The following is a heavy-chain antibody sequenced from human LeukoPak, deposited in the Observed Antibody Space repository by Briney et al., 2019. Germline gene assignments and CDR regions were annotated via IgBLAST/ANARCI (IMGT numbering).Heavy chain of an antibody. CDR3: ARPDPPLILEWPAPYFDY. J-gene: IGHJ4*02. D-gene: IGHD3-3*01. CDR1: GFTFSSCA. Sequence: GGSLRLSCAASGFTFSSCAMSWVRQAPGKGLEWVSTISGSGGSTYYADSVKGRFTISRDNSKNTLYLLMNSLRAEDTAVYYCARPDPPLILEWPAPYFDYWGQGTLVTVSS. V-gene: IGHV3-23*01. CDR2: ISGSGGST.